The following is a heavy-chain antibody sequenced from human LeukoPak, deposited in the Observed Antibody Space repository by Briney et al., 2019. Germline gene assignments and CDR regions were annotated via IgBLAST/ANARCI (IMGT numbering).Heavy chain of an antibody. CDR1: GGSINSYY. CDR2: IHQSGGIT. J-gene: IGHJ6*02. Sequence: SETLSLTCTVSGGSINSYYWSWLRQPPGKGLEWIGYIHQSGGITYYNPSLKSRVTISLDTSKNLFSLILASVAAADAAVDYCARIMFLVEGYGMDVWGQGTAVTVS. CDR3: ARIMFLVEGYGMDV. D-gene: IGHD3-16*01. V-gene: IGHV4-59*08.